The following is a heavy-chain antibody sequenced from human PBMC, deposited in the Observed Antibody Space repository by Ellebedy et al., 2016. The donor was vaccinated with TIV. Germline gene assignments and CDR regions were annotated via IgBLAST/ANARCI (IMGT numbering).Heavy chain of an antibody. D-gene: IGHD2-15*01. CDR3: ARGGGNFYCMDV. Sequence: SETLSLTCTISGGSIRTTSYYWAWIRQPPGKGLEWIAEINHIGMTNYNESLKSRVTTSVDTSKNQFSLKMASVTAADTAVYYCARGGGNFYCMDVWGEGTTVTVSS. CDR2: INHIGMT. CDR1: GGSIRTTSYY. J-gene: IGHJ6*03. V-gene: IGHV4-39*07.